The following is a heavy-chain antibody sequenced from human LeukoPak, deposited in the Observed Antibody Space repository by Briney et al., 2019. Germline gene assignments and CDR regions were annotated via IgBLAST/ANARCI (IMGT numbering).Heavy chain of an antibody. V-gene: IGHV3-21*01. D-gene: IGHD5-24*01. Sequence: PGGSLRLSCAASGFTFSSYSMSWVRQAPGKGLEWVSSISSSSSYIYYADSVKGRFTISRDNAKNSLYLQMNSLRAEDTAVYYCARDRGRDGYNFVYWGQGTLVTVSS. CDR3: ARDRGRDGYNFVY. CDR2: ISSSSSYI. J-gene: IGHJ4*02. CDR1: GFTFSSYS.